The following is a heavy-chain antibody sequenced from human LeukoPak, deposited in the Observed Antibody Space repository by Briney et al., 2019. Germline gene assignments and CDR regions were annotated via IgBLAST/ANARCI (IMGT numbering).Heavy chain of an antibody. D-gene: IGHD3-3*01. CDR3: AVNPIRFLEWVPTFDH. V-gene: IGHV1-69*13. CDR1: GGTFSSYA. J-gene: IGHJ4*02. CDR2: IIAIFGTA. Sequence: GASLKVSCKASGGTFSSYAISWVRQAPGQGLEWMGGIIAIFGTANYAQKFQGRVTITADESTTTAYMELSSLRPNERAVYYFAVNPIRFLEWVPTFDHWGQGTLVTVSP.